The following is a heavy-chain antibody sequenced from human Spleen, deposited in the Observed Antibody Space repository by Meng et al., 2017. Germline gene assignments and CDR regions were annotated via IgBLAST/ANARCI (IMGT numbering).Heavy chain of an antibody. D-gene: IGHD3-10*01. Sequence: SVKVSCKASGGTFSSYAISWVRQAPGQGLEWMGGIIPIFGTANYAQKFQGRVTMTRNTSISTAYMELSSLRSEDTAVYYCARGGELLWFGGLWGQGTLVTVSS. CDR2: IIPIFGTA. CDR1: GGTFSSYA. J-gene: IGHJ4*02. CDR3: ARGGELLWFGGL. V-gene: IGHV1-69*05.